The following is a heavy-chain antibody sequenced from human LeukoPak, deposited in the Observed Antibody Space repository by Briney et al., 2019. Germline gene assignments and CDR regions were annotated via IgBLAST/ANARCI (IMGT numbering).Heavy chain of an antibody. CDR1: GYTLTELS. CDR2: FDPEDGET. Sequence: ASVKVSCKVSGYTLTELSLHWVRQAPGKGLEWMGDFDPEDGETIYAQKFQGRVTMTEDTSTDTAYMELSSLSSEDTAVYYCATDRLSGWIQLWTYWGQGTLVTVSS. D-gene: IGHD5-18*01. J-gene: IGHJ4*02. CDR3: ATDRLSGWIQLWTY. V-gene: IGHV1-24*01.